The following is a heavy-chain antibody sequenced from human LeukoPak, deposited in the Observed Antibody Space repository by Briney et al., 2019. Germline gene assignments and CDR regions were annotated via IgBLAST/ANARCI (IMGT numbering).Heavy chain of an antibody. CDR2: IHYTGST. Sequence: EPSETLSLTCIVSGGSISSYYWSWIRQPPGKGLEWIGYIHYTGSTDYNPSLRSRVTLSIDMSKNQFSLRLSSVTAADTAVYYCARTGGDCSSGLCYYAMDVWGQGTTVTVS. CDR1: GGSISSYY. CDR3: ARTGGDCSSGLCYYAMDV. D-gene: IGHD2-21*02. V-gene: IGHV4-59*01. J-gene: IGHJ6*02.